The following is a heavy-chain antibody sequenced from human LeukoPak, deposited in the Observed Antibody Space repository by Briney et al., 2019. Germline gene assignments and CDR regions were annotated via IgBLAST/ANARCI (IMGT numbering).Heavy chain of an antibody. CDR1: GNNFNNYW. CDR2: VYLGDSDT. V-gene: IGHV5-51*01. Sequence: GESLKISWKGSGNNFNNYWIAWVRQMPAQGLEWGGMVYLGDSDTRYSPSFQGQVTISDDKSTNTAYLQWSALKASDTAMYYCARLEGLQLRVSFDYWGEGTLVTVSS. CDR3: ARLEGLQLRVSFDY. J-gene: IGHJ4*02. D-gene: IGHD2-15*01.